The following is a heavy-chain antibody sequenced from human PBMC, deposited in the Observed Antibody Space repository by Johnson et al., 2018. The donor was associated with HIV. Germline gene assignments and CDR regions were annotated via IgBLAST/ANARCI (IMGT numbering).Heavy chain of an antibody. J-gene: IGHJ3*02. CDR2: ISPDGSNK. V-gene: IGHV3-30-3*01. D-gene: IGHD4-17*01. CDR3: ARVHADAVTTWSEGAYEI. Sequence: QVQLVESGGGVVQPGRSLRLSCAASRFTFSNYAQHWVRQAPGMVLEWVAVISPDGSNKSYAASVSGRFTLSRDNVKNSLYLQMNSLRAEDTVVDYCARVHADAVTTWSEGAYEIWGQGTMVTVSS. CDR1: RFTFSNYA.